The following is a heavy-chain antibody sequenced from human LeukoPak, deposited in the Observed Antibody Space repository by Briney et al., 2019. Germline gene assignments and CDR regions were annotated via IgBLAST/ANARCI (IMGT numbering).Heavy chain of an antibody. J-gene: IGHJ4*02. Sequence: SETLSLTGTVSAGSISSYYWSWIRQPPGKGLELIGYIYYSGNTNYNPSLKSRVTISVDTSKNQFSLKLSSVTAADTAVYYCARGAMNREGFYGYWGQGTLVTVSS. CDR3: ARGAMNREGFYGY. D-gene: IGHD1-26*01. CDR1: AGSISSYY. CDR2: IYYSGNT. V-gene: IGHV4-59*01.